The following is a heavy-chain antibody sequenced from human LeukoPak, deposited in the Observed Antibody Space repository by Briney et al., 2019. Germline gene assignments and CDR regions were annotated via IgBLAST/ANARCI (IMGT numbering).Heavy chain of an antibody. CDR1: GYTFTSYD. D-gene: IGHD2-15*01. CDR2: MNPNSGNT. CDR3: ARGRYCSGGSCYYLTEYFQH. Sequence: GASVKVSCKASGYTFTSYDINRVRQATGQGLEWMGWMNPNSGNTGYAQKFQGRVTMTRNTSISTAYMELSSLRSEDTAVYYCARGRYCSGGSCYYLTEYFQHWGQGTLVTVSS. V-gene: IGHV1-8*01. J-gene: IGHJ1*01.